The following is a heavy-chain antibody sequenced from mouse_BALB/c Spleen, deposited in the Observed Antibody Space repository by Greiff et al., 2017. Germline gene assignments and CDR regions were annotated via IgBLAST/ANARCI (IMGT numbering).Heavy chain of an antibody. CDR3: AGGRGTSFAY. CDR1: GFTFSSYS. J-gene: IGHJ3*01. D-gene: IGHD3-3*01. Sequence: EVKVEESGGGLVKPGGSLKLSCAASGFTFSSYSMSWVRQTPEKRLEWVASISSGGRNYYSDSVRGGFTISRDNARNIMYLQMNSRRSEDTAMYYYAGGRGTSFAYWGQGTLVTVSA. V-gene: IGHV5-6-5*01. CDR2: ISSGGRN.